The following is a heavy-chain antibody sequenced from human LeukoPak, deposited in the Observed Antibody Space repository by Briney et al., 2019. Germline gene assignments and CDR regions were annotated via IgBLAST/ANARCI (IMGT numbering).Heavy chain of an antibody. CDR3: ARHPRRSGSAPFDY. CDR1: GGSISSGGYS. J-gene: IGHJ4*02. V-gene: IGHV4-31*03. D-gene: IGHD3-10*01. CDR2: IYYSGST. Sequence: SQTLSLTCTVSGGSISSGGYSWSWIRQHPGKGLEWIGYIYYSGSTYYNPSLKSRVTISVDTSKNQFSLKLSSVTAADTAVYYCARHPRRSGSAPFDYWGQGTLVTVSS.